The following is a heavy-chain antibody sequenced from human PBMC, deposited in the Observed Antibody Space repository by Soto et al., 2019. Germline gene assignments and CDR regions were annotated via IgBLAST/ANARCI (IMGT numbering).Heavy chain of an antibody. Sequence: PSETLSLTCSVSGGSIGSYAYYWGWVRPPPGQGLEWIGTVYYSENKYYNPSLKSRVTINVATAKNQFYLNLRTVTAADKSMYFCQRPVRVYGSKSRFEFWGPGTLVTVS. D-gene: IGHD3-10*01. CDR1: GGSIGSYAYY. CDR3: QRPVRVYGSKSRFEF. J-gene: IGHJ5*01. CDR2: VYYSENK. V-gene: IGHV4-39*01.